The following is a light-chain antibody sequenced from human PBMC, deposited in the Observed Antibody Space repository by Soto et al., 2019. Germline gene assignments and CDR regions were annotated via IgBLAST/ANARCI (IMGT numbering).Light chain of an antibody. V-gene: IGKV1-5*03. CDR1: QSIRNW. J-gene: IGKJ1*01. Sequence: DIQMTQSPSTLSASVGDRVTITCRASQSIRNWLAWYQQKPGKAPNLLIYQASNLKRGVPSRFSGSGSETDYTLTISSLQPDDFATYYCQQYNSYPWTFGQGTKVEIK. CDR3: QQYNSYPWT. CDR2: QAS.